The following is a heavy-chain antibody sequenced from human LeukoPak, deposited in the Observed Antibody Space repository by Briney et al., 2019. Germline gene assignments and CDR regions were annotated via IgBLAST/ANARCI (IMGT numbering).Heavy chain of an antibody. CDR2: LIGSSGST. Sequence: PGGSLRLSCAASGFTSTKYAMNWVRQAPGKGLEWVSVLIGSSGSTDYADSVKGRFTISRDNSKNTLYLQMNSLRAEDTAVYYCAREYGDYAFDYWGQGTLVTVSS. CDR3: AREYGDYAFDY. D-gene: IGHD4-17*01. CDR1: GFTSTKYA. J-gene: IGHJ4*02. V-gene: IGHV3-23*01.